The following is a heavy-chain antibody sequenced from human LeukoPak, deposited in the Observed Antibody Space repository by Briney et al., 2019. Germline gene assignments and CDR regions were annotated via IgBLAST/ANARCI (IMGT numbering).Heavy chain of an antibody. CDR2: IRSKAYGGTT. J-gene: IGHJ4*02. Sequence: GGSLRLSCTASGFTFGDYAMSWVRQAPGKGLKWVGFIRSKAYGGTTEYAASVKGRFTISRDDSKSIAYLQMNSLKTEDTAVYYCTRALRYGGKRGFDYWGQGTLVTVSS. CDR3: TRALRYGGKRGFDY. D-gene: IGHD4-23*01. CDR1: GFTFGDYA. V-gene: IGHV3-49*04.